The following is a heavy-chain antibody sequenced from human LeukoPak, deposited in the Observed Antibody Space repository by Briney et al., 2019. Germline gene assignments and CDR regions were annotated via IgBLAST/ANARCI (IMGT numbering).Heavy chain of an antibody. CDR2: ISSSGRTI. CDR1: GFTFRSYG. J-gene: IGHJ4*02. CDR3: ARDQGANWGWGFFDY. V-gene: IGHV3-48*01. Sequence: GGSLRLSCAASGFTFRSYGMNWVRQAPGKGLEWVSYISSSGRTIYYADSVKGRFIISRDNAKNSLYLQTNSLRAEDTAVYYCARDQGANWGWGFFDYRGQGTLVTVSS. D-gene: IGHD7-27*01.